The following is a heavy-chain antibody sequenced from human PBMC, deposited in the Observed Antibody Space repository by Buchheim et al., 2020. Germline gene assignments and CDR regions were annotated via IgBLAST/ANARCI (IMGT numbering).Heavy chain of an antibody. V-gene: IGHV3-33*04. Sequence: QVQLVESGGGVVQPGRSLRLSCAASGFRFSDFGMHWVRQAPGKGLEWVASTWYDGSSEYYADSVKGRFTISRDNSKRTLSLQMKSLRVEDTAVYYCARDPNDYGDYYFDSWGQGT. CDR3: ARDPNDYGDYYFDS. D-gene: IGHD4-17*01. CDR2: TWYDGSSE. J-gene: IGHJ4*02. CDR1: GFRFSDFG.